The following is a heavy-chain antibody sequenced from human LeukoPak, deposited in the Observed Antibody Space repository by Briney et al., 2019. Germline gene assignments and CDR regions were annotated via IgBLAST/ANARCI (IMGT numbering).Heavy chain of an antibody. Sequence: ASVKVSCKTSGYTFSSYGISWVRQAPGQGLEWMGWITAYNGNTNSARKLQGRLTMTTDTSTSAAYMELRSLTSDDTAVYYCARDRVPYCSSTSCLTIYDYWGQGTLVTVSS. J-gene: IGHJ4*02. V-gene: IGHV1-18*01. D-gene: IGHD2-2*01. CDR1: GYTFSSYG. CDR3: ARDRVPYCSSTSCLTIYDY. CDR2: ITAYNGNT.